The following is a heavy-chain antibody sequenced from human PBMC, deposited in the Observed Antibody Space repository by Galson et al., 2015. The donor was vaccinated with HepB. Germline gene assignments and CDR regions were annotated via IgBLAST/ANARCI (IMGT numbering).Heavy chain of an antibody. CDR2: ISGSGGST. D-gene: IGHD5-24*01. J-gene: IGHJ4*02. V-gene: IGHV3-23*01. Sequence: SLRLSCAASGFTFSSYAMSWVRQAPGKGLEWVSAISGSGGSTYYADSVKGRFTISRDNSKNTLYLQMNSLRAEDTAVYYCAKDKSWLQYSPYFDYWGQGTLSPSPQ. CDR1: GFTFSSYA. CDR3: AKDKSWLQYSPYFDY.